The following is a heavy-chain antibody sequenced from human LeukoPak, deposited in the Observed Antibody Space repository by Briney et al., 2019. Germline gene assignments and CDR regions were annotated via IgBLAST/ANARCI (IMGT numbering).Heavy chain of an antibody. J-gene: IGHJ2*01. CDR1: GGSISNSDYS. CDR2: IYYSGST. D-gene: IGHD6-13*01. V-gene: IGHV4-39*07. Sequence: SETLSLTCTVSGGSISNSDYSWGWIRQPPGKGLECIGTIYYSGSTYYKSSIKSRVTISVDTSKNQFSLKLSSVTAADTAVYYCARVYYSNSYDYWYFDLWGRGTLVTVSS. CDR3: ARVYYSNSYDYWYFDL.